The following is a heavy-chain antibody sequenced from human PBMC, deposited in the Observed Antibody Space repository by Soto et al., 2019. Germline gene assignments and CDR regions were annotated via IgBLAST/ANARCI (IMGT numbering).Heavy chain of an antibody. CDR1: GYSFTDYF. J-gene: IGHJ6*02. D-gene: IGHD6-13*01. CDR2: INPDSGGT. CDR3: ARVKGSSWIYYYYYYGMDV. V-gene: IGHV1-2*02. Sequence: ASVKVSCQASGYSFTDYFLQWVRQAPGQGLEWMGWINPDSGGTNYAQKFQGRVTMTISTTSDTSIGTAYMELSGLRSDDTAVYYCARVKGSSWIYYYYYYGMDVWGQGTTVTVAS.